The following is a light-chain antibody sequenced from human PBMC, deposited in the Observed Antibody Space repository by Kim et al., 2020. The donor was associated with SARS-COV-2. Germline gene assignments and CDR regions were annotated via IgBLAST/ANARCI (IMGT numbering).Light chain of an antibody. CDR2: GAS. CDR1: QSVNSDY. J-gene: IGKJ2*01. V-gene: IGKV3-20*01. Sequence: IVLTQSPGTLSLSPGERATLSCRASQSVNSDYLVWYQQKPGQAPRLLIYGASSRATGIPDKFIGSGSGTDFTLTISTLEPEDSAVYYCQQYDYEYGNSRYIFGQGTTLEI. CDR3: QQYDYEYGNSRYI.